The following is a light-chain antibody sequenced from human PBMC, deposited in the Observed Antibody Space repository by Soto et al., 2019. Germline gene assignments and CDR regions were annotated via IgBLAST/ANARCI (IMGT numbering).Light chain of an antibody. CDR3: QQYGSSSWT. CDR2: GAS. CDR1: QSVSSSY. V-gene: IGKV3-20*01. J-gene: IGKJ1*01. Sequence: EIVLTPSPGTLSLSPGEIATLSGRASQSVSSSYLAWYQQKPGQAPRLLIYGASSRATGIPDRFSGSGSGTDFTLTISRLEPEDFAVYYCQQYGSSSWTFGQGTKVDIK.